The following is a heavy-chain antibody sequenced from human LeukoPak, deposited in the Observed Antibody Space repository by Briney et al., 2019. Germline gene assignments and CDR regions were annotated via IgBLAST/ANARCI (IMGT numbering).Heavy chain of an antibody. V-gene: IGHV3-74*01. J-gene: IGHJ4*02. D-gene: IGHD4-17*01. CDR1: GFTFSNYW. CDR2: IISDGSRT. Sequence: GGSLRLSCAASGFTFSNYWMYWVRQASGKGLVWVSQIISDGSRTYYADSVKGRFTISRDNTKNTLYLQMNSLRAEDTAVYYCVRDGDNLGRDFDYWGQGTLVTVSS. CDR3: VRDGDNLGRDFDY.